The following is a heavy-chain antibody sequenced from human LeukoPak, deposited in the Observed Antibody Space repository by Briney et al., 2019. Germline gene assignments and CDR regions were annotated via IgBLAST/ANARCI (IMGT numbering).Heavy chain of an antibody. CDR1: DDSINTYY. J-gene: IGHJ6*03. Sequence: SETLSLTCTVSDDSINTYYWSWIRQPPGKGLEWIGYIYHSGSTNYNPSLRSRVTISVDTPKSQLSLKLNSVTAADTAVYFCARVRWLHAYYPYYYMDVWGRGTTVTVSS. D-gene: IGHD3-22*01. CDR2: IYHSGST. V-gene: IGHV4-59*01. CDR3: ARVRWLHAYYPYYYMDV.